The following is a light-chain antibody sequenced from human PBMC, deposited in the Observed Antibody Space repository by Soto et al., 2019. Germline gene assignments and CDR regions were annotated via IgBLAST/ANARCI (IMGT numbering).Light chain of an antibody. CDR2: GNS. CDR1: SSNIGAGYD. CDR3: QSYDSSLSAHVV. J-gene: IGLJ2*01. V-gene: IGLV1-40*01. Sequence: QSVLTQPPSVSGAPGQRVTISCTGSSSNIGAGYDVHWYQQLPGTAPKLLISGNSNRPSGVPDRFSGSKSGTSASLAITGLQAEDEADYYCQSYDSSLSAHVVFGGGTKRTVL.